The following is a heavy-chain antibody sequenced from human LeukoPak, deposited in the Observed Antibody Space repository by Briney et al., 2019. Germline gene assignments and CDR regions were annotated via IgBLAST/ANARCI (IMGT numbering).Heavy chain of an antibody. CDR2: IFTSGIISGNT. D-gene: IGHD2-8*02. V-gene: IGHV4-4*07. CDR3: ARLISAGGFDY. Sequence: SETLSLTCTVSGGSTSSYYWSWIRQPPGKGLEWIGRIFTSGIISGNTNYNPSLKSRVTISVDKSKNQFSLKLSSVTAADTAVYYCARLISAGGFDYWGQGTLVTVSS. CDR1: GGSTSSYY. J-gene: IGHJ4*02.